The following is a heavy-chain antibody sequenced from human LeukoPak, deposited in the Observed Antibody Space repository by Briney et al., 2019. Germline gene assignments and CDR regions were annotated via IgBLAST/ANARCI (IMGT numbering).Heavy chain of an antibody. CDR3: ARVITIFGVVEDWFDP. V-gene: IGHV4-59*11. J-gene: IGHJ5*02. D-gene: IGHD3-3*01. Sequence: PSETLSLTCTVSGGSISSHYWSWIRQPPGKGLEWSGYIYYSGSTNYNPSLKSRVTISVDTSKNQFSLKLSSVTAADTAVYYCARVITIFGVVEDWFDPWGQGTLVTVSS. CDR1: GGSISSHY. CDR2: IYYSGST.